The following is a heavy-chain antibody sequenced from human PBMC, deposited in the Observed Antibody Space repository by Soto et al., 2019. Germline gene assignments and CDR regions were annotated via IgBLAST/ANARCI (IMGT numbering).Heavy chain of an antibody. CDR3: ARMGITMVRGS. D-gene: IGHD3-10*01. CDR1: GGSFSGYY. V-gene: IGHV4-34*01. CDR2: INHSGST. Sequence: QVQLQQWGAGLLKPSETLSLTCAVYGGSFSGYYWSWIRQPPGKGLEWIGEINHSGSTNYNPSLKGRVTISVDTSKNQFSLKLSSVTAADTAVYYCARMGITMVRGSWGQGTLVTVSS. J-gene: IGHJ4*02.